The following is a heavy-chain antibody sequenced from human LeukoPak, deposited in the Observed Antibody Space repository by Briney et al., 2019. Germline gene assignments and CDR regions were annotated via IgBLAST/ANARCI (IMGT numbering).Heavy chain of an antibody. CDR3: ARGLYDFWSGYFFDY. V-gene: IGHV4-30-2*01. Sequence: SQTLSLTCAVSGGSISSGGYSWSWIRQPPGKGLEWIGEINHSGSTNYNPSLKSRVTISVDTSKNQFSLKLSSVTAADTAVYYCARGLYDFWSGYFFDYWGQGILVTVSS. CDR1: GGSISSGGYS. CDR2: INHSGST. D-gene: IGHD3-3*01. J-gene: IGHJ4*02.